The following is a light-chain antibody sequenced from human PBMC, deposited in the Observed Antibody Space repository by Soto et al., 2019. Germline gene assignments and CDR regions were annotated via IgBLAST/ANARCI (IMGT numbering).Light chain of an antibody. V-gene: IGKV1-6*01. CDR2: ATS. Sequence: IQMTRSPSSLSASVGDRVTLTCRASQDIRSELSWYQQKSGRAPKLLIYATSTVESGVPSRFSGSGSGTDFTLTINSLQPEDFATYYCLQDYGYPGTFGPGTKVEIK. J-gene: IGKJ3*01. CDR1: QDIRSE. CDR3: LQDYGYPGT.